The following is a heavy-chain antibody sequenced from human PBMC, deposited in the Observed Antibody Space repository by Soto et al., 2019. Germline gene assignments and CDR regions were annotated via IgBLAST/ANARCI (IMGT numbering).Heavy chain of an antibody. CDR3: ARAYGYYFDY. CDR1: GFSISSYY. D-gene: IGHD2-21*01. Sequence: PSETLSLTCPVSGFSISSYYWSWIRQPPGKGLEWIGYIYYSGSTNYNPSLKSRVTISVDTSKNQFSLKLSSVTAADTAVYYCARAYGYYFDYWGQGTLVTVSS. CDR2: IYYSGST. J-gene: IGHJ4*02. V-gene: IGHV4-59*08.